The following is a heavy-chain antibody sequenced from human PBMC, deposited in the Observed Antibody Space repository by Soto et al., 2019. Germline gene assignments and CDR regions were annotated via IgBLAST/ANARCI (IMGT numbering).Heavy chain of an antibody. V-gene: IGHV3-33*01. J-gene: IGHJ4*02. CDR2: IWYDGSNK. CDR3: ARWGIAAGDF. Sequence: QVQLVESGGGVVQPGRSLRLSCAASGFTFSSYGMHWVRQAPGKGLEWVAVIWYDGSNKYYADSVKGRFTISRDNSKNTVYLQMNRLRAEDKAVYYCARWGIAAGDFWGQGTLVTVSS. CDR1: GFTFSSYG. D-gene: IGHD6-13*01.